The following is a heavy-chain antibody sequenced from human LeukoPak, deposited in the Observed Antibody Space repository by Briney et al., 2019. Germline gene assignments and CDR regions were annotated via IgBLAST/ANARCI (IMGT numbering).Heavy chain of an antibody. CDR3: AKDLDSGSYFFDY. V-gene: IGHV3-23*01. Sequence: GFLRLSCAASGFTLSSYAMRWVRPGSGKGVEVVSAISGSGGSTYYADSVKGRFTISRDNSKDTLYLQMNSLRAEDTAVYYCAKDLDSGSYFFDYWGQGTLVTVSS. D-gene: IGHD1-26*01. CDR2: ISGSGGST. J-gene: IGHJ4*02. CDR1: GFTLSSYA.